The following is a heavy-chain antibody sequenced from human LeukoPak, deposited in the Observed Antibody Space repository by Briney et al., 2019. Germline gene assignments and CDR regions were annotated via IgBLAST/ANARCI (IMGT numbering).Heavy chain of an antibody. J-gene: IGHJ6*03. V-gene: IGHV1-2*02. CDR1: GYTFTGYY. Sequence: ASVKVSCKASGYTFTGYYMHWVRQAPGQGLEWMGWIDPNSGGTNYAQKFQGRVTLTRDTSISTAYMELSRLRSDDTAVYYCARSMVSGLYYMDVWGKGTTVTVSS. CDR3: ARSMVSGLYYMDV. CDR2: IDPNSGGT. D-gene: IGHD5-18*01.